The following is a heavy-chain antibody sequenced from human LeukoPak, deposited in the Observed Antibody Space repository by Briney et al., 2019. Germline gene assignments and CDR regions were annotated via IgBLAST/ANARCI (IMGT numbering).Heavy chain of an antibody. CDR1: GDNFTSHW. CDR3: ATLCSTISSFRGMAV. J-gene: IGHJ1*01. Sequence: GESLKISGKASGDNFTSHWIGWVRQMPGKGLVWMGIIYPGYSDTMYSPSFQGQVTIPGDKSISTANLKGRSLKASYTAFYYFATLCSTISSFRGMAVWGQGTRVPVS. CDR2: IYPGYSDT. V-gene: IGHV5-51*01. D-gene: IGHD2-2*01.